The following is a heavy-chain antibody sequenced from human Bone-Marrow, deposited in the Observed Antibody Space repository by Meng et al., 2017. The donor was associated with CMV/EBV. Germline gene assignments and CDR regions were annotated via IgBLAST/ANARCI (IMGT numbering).Heavy chain of an antibody. CDR3: ARDRGDAWCGR. CDR1: GFTFSSYA. V-gene: IGHV3-30*04. J-gene: IGHJ4*02. D-gene: IGHD2-15*01. Sequence: GESLKISCAASGFTFSSYAMHWVRQAPGKGLEWVAVISYDGSNKYYADSVKGRFTISRDNAKNSLYLQMNSLRAEDTAVYYCARDRGDAWCGRWGQGTLVTVSS. CDR2: ISYDGSNK.